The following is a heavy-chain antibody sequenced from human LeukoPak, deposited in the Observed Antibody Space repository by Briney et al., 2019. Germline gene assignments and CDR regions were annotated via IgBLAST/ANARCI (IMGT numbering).Heavy chain of an antibody. D-gene: IGHD2/OR15-2a*01. J-gene: IGHJ6*03. CDR1: GFPFDDYA. CDR3: AKDRAARGRGNYFYMDV. V-gene: IGHV3-43D*03. CDR2: ITWDGGST. Sequence: PGGSLRLSCAASGFPFDDYAMHWVRQASGKGLEWVSHITWDGGSTHYADSVEGRFTISRDNRENSLYLQMNSLRPEDTALYYCAKDRAARGRGNYFYMDVWGKGTTVTVSS.